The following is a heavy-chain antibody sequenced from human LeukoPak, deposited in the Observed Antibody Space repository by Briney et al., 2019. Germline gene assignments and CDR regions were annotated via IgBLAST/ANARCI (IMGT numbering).Heavy chain of an antibody. V-gene: IGHV4-39*01. D-gene: IGHD2-15*01. CDR3: ARFTVVAAKTEFDY. J-gene: IGHJ4*02. Sequence: SETLSLTCTVSGGSISSSSYYWGWIRPPPGKGLEGIGSIYYSGSSYYNPSLNSRVTISVDTSKTQFSLKLSSVTAGDTAVYYCARFTVVAAKTEFDYWGQGTLVTVSS. CDR2: IYYSGSS. CDR1: GGSISSSSYY.